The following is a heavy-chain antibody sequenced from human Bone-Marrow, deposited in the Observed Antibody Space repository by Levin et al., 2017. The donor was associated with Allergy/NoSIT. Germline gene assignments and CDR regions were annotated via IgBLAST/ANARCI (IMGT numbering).Heavy chain of an antibody. CDR3: ARGKAGWAFDI. CDR2: ISAYNGDT. J-gene: IGHJ3*02. CDR1: GYSFTSYG. D-gene: IGHD3-16*01. Sequence: EASVKVSCKTSGYSFTSYGISWVRQAPGQGLEWMGWISAYNGDTNYAQKVQGRVTMTTDTSTSTAYMDLRSLRSDDTAIYYCARGKAGWAFDIWGQGTMVAVSS. V-gene: IGHV1-18*01.